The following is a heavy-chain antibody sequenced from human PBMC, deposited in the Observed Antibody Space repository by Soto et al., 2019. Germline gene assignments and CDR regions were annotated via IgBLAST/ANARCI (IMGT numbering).Heavy chain of an antibody. D-gene: IGHD4-17*01. V-gene: IGHV4-4*02. CDR3: ARARGGYYGDHRYFDL. CDR1: SASISSSNW. J-gene: IGHJ2*01. Sequence: QVQLQESGPGLVKPSGTLSLTCAVSSASISSSNWWSWVRQPPGKGLEWIGAIYHSGSTNYNPSLKRRVTISVDKSKNQFSLKLTSVTAADTAVYYCARARGGYYGDHRYFDLWGRGTLVTVSS. CDR2: IYHSGST.